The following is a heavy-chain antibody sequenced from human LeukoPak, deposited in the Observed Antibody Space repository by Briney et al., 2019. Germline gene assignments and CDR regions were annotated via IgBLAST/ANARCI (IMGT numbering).Heavy chain of an antibody. CDR2: INHSGST. Sequence: PSETLSLTCAVYGGSFSGYYWSWIRQPPGKGLEWIGEINHSGSTNYNPSHKSRVTISVDTSKNQFSLKLSSVTAADTAAYYCARPEAVAGTGAFDIWGQGTMVTVSS. V-gene: IGHV4-34*01. D-gene: IGHD6-19*01. CDR3: ARPEAVAGTGAFDI. CDR1: GGSFSGYY. J-gene: IGHJ3*02.